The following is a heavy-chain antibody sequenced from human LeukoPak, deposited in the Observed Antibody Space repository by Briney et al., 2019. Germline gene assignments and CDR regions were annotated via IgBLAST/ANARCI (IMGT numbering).Heavy chain of an antibody. CDR2: ISVSGNT. V-gene: IGHV3-23*01. Sequence: PGGSLRLSCAASGFTFSSYAMSWVRQAPGKGLEWVSAISVSGNTYHADSVKGRFTISRDNSKSTLYIQMKSLRAEDTAVYYCARAKPKNMVRGLIMRRESRYYFDYWGQGTLVTVSS. D-gene: IGHD3-10*01. CDR1: GFTFSSYA. CDR3: ARAKPKNMVRGLIMRRESRYYFDY. J-gene: IGHJ4*02.